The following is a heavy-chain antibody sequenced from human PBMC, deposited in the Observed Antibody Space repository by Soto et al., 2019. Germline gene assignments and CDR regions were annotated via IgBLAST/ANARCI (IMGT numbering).Heavy chain of an antibody. V-gene: IGHV3-30-3*01. CDR1: GFTFSIYA. D-gene: IGHD3-3*01. CDR3: ARDAANITIFGVVTTPLYYYYGMDV. J-gene: IGHJ6*02. Sequence: GGSLRLSCAASGFTFSIYAMDWVRQAPGKGLEWVAVISYDGSNKYYADSVKGRFTISRDNSKNTLYLQMNSLRAEDTAVYYCARDAANITIFGVVTTPLYYYYGMDVWGQGTTVTVSS. CDR2: ISYDGSNK.